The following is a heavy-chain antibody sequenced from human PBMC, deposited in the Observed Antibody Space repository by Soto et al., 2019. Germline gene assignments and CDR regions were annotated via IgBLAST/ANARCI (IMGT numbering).Heavy chain of an antibody. J-gene: IGHJ4*02. Sequence: QVQLQESGPGLGKPSETLTLTCSVSGGSISTTKSYWSWIRQPPGKGLEWIAYISYSGSTSYNPSLTGRVTTSVDTAKNQFSLKVISVTAADTAVYYCAIFVRTGWRYYFDYWGQGTLATVSA. CDR1: GGSISTTKSY. D-gene: IGHD6-19*01. CDR3: AIFVRTGWRYYFDY. V-gene: IGHV4-61*01. CDR2: ISYSGST.